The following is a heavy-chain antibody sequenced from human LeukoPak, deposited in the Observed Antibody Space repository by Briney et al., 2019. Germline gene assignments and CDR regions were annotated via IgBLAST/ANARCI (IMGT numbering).Heavy chain of an antibody. Sequence: ASVKVSCKASGGTFSSYSITWVRQAPGRGLEWIGGIMPLFNTANYAQQFQGRVTITTDESTSTAYMELSSLRFEDTAMYYCARVDRYHYYLDVWGKGTTVTVSS. CDR3: ARVDRYHYYLDV. CDR1: GGTFSSYS. CDR2: IMPLFNTA. V-gene: IGHV1-69*05. J-gene: IGHJ6*03.